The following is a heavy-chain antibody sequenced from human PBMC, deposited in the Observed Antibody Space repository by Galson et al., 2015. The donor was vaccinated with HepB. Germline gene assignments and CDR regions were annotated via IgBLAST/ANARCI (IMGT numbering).Heavy chain of an antibody. J-gene: IGHJ6*03. Sequence: CAASGFTFSDYYMSWIRQAPGKGLEWVSYISSSSSYTNYADSVKGRFTISRDNAKNSLYLQMNSLRAEDTAVYYCARVDCSGGSCYMDVWGKGTTVTVSS. V-gene: IGHV3-11*06. CDR1: GFTFSDYY. CDR2: ISSSSSYT. D-gene: IGHD2-15*01. CDR3: ARVDCSGGSCYMDV.